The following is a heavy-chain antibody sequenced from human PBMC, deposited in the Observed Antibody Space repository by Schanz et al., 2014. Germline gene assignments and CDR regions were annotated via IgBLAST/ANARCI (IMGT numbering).Heavy chain of an antibody. CDR2: ISYDGSNK. CDR3: AKDLDGAFDY. V-gene: IGHV3-30*09. Sequence: QVQLVESGGGVVQPGRSLRLSCAASGFTFSSCAMHWVRQAPGKGLEWVAVISYDGSNKYHADSVKGRFAISRDNSKNPLYLQMRSLRGEDTAVYYCAKDLDGAFDYWGQGTLVTVSS. D-gene: IGHD3-16*01. CDR1: GFTFSSCA. J-gene: IGHJ4*02.